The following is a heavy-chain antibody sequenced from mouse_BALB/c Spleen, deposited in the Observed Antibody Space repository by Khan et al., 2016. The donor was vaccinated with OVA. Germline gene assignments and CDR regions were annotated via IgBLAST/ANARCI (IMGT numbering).Heavy chain of an antibody. CDR1: GFTFSSYG. J-gene: IGHJ2*01. V-gene: IGHV5-17*02. Sequence: EVELVESGGGLVQPGGSRKLSCAASGFTFSSYGMHWVLQAPEKGLEWVAYISGDSSTIYYTDTVKGRFTISRDNPKNTLSLQMTSLMSEDTAMYYCATSYYYGYYFDYWGPGTTPTVSS. CDR3: ATSYYYGYYFDY. D-gene: IGHD1-1*01. CDR2: ISGDSSTI.